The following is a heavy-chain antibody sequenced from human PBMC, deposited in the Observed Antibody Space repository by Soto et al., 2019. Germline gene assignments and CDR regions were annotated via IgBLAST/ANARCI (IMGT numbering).Heavy chain of an antibody. Sequence: PSETLSLTCAVSGGSISSGGYSWSWIRQPPGKGLEWIGYLYHTGNTYYNPSLESRVTISVDRSKNQFSLELTSVTAADTAVYYCARFRGTAILDYWGQGXLVTVSS. J-gene: IGHJ4*02. CDR3: ARFRGTAILDY. D-gene: IGHD2-21*02. CDR2: LYHTGNT. CDR1: GGSISSGGYS. V-gene: IGHV4-30-2*01.